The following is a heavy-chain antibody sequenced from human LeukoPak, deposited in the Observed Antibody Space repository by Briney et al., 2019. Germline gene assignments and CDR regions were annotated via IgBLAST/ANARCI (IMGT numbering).Heavy chain of an antibody. J-gene: IGHJ3*02. CDR2: FYYTGST. D-gene: IGHD3-3*01. V-gene: IGHV4-39*07. CDR3: ARRGITKYAFDI. Sequence: PSETLSLTRTVSGGSITNDDYFWGWIRQPPGKGLEWIGSFYYTGSTYYNPSLKSRVTISVDTSKNQFSLKLSSVTAADTAVYYCARRGITKYAFDIWGQGTMVTVSS. CDR1: GGSITNDDYF.